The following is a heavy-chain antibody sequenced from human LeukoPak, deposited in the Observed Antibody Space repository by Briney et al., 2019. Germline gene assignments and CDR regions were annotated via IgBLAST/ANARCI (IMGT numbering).Heavy chain of an antibody. CDR3: ARKRKDGVVAIAGVSDY. Sequence: GGSLRLSCAASGFTFSTYSMNWVRQAPGKGLEWLSYISSGSSNIYYADSVKGRFTISRDNAKNSLYLQMNSLRAEDTAVYYCARKRKDGVVAIAGVSDYWGQGTLVTVFS. CDR1: GFTFSTYS. D-gene: IGHD2-21*01. V-gene: IGHV3-48*01. J-gene: IGHJ4*02. CDR2: ISSGSSNI.